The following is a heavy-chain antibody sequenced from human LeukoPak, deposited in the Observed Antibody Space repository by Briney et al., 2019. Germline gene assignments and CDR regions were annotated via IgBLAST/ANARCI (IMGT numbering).Heavy chain of an antibody. CDR3: ARDNGDYSNY. CDR1: GGSFSGYY. D-gene: IGHD4-11*01. Sequence: PSETQSLTCAVYGGSFSGYYWSWIRQPPGKGLEWIGEINHSRRTNYNPSLKSRVTISVDTPKNQFSLKLSSVTAADTAVYYCARDNGDYSNYWGQGPLVIVSS. V-gene: IGHV4-34*01. J-gene: IGHJ4*02. CDR2: INHSRRT.